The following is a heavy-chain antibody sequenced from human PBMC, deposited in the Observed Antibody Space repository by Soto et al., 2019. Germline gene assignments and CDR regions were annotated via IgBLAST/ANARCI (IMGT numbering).Heavy chain of an antibody. CDR1: GGTFSSYA. Sequence: QVQLVQSGAEVKKPGSSVKVSCKASGGTFSSYAVSWVRRAPGQGLEWMGGIIHFLDTTHYAQKFQGRVTITTGESTTKAYMGFSSLKFGDTAVYFGARGVWDCNGGSCCGGFASWRQGTQVIVSS. CDR3: ARGVWDCNGGSCCGGFAS. V-gene: IGHV1-69*01. D-gene: IGHD2-15*01. J-gene: IGHJ5*01. CDR2: IIHFLDTT.